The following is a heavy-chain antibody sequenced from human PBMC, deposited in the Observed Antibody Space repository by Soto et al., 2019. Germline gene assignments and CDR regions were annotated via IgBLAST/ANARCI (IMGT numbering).Heavy chain of an antibody. CDR3: ARDKITGLFDY. CDR1: GGSFRGYY. Sequence: SETLSLTCAVYGGSFRGYYWTWIRQHPGTGLEWIGEINHSGSTNYNPSLKSRVTISVDTSKNQFSLKLTSVTAADTAVYYCARDKITGLFDYWGQGTLVTVSS. V-gene: IGHV4-34*01. D-gene: IGHD2-8*02. CDR2: INHSGST. J-gene: IGHJ4*02.